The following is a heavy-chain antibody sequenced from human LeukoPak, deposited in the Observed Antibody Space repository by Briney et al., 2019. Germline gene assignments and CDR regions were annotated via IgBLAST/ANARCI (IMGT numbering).Heavy chain of an antibody. V-gene: IGHV4-31*03. CDR2: IYYSGST. CDR1: GGSISSGAYY. CDR3: ATVVDRFGPFDI. D-gene: IGHD3/OR15-3a*01. Sequence: SQTLSLTCTVSGGSISSGAYYWSWIRQHPGKGLEWIGYIYYSGSTYYNPSLKSRVAISIDTSKNQFSLKLSSVTAADTAVYYCATVVDRFGPFDIWGQGTTVTVSS. J-gene: IGHJ3*02.